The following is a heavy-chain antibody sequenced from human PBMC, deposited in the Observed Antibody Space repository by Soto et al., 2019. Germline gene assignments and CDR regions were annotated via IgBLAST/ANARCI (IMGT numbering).Heavy chain of an antibody. Sequence: GGSLRLSCAASGFTFSSYAMSWVRQAPGKGLEWVSAISGSGGSTYYADSVKGRFTISRDNSESTLYLQMNSLRAEDTAVYYCAKGVNYYDSSGYYSYYYNGLDVWGQGTTVTVSS. J-gene: IGHJ6*02. CDR3: AKGVNYYDSSGYYSYYYNGLDV. D-gene: IGHD3-22*01. V-gene: IGHV3-23*01. CDR2: ISGSGGST. CDR1: GFTFSSYA.